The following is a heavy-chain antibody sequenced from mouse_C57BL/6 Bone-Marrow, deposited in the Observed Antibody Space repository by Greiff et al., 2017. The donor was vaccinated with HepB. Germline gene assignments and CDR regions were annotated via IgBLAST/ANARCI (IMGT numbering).Heavy chain of an antibody. Sequence: EVHLVESGPGLVKPSQSLSLTCSVTGYSITSGYYWNWIRQFPGNKLEWMSYISYDGSNNYNPSLKNRISITRDTSKNQFFLKLNSVTTEDTATYYCAGDYLDYWGQGTTLTVSS. CDR1: GYSITSGYY. CDR2: ISYDGSN. D-gene: IGHD2-13*01. V-gene: IGHV3-6*01. CDR3: AGDYLDY. J-gene: IGHJ2*01.